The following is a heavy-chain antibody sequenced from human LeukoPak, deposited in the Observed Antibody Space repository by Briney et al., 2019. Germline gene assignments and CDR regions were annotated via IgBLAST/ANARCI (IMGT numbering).Heavy chain of an antibody. D-gene: IGHD6-13*01. CDR1: GFTFSSYA. Sequence: PGRSLRLSCAASGFTFSSYAMLWVRQAPGKGLEGVAVISYDGSNKYYADSVKGRFTISRDNSKNTLYLQMNSLRAEDTAVYYCARVGSTIAAAGSIDYWGQGTLVTVSS. V-gene: IGHV3-30*04. J-gene: IGHJ4*02. CDR2: ISYDGSNK. CDR3: ARVGSTIAAAGSIDY.